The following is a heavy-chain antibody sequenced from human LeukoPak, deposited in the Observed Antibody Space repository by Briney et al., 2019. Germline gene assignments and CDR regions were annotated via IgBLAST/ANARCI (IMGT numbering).Heavy chain of an antibody. D-gene: IGHD3-10*01. CDR2: IRSKAYGGTT. Sequence: GGSLRLSCTASGFTFSDSAMSWFRQAPGKGLEWVGFIRSKAYGGTTEYAASVKGRFTISRDDSKSIAYLQMNRLKTEDTAVYYCTRAITMVRGVIPRWFYPWGQGTLVTVSS. CDR3: TRAITMVRGVIPRWFYP. V-gene: IGHV3-49*03. CDR1: GFTFSDSA. J-gene: IGHJ5*02.